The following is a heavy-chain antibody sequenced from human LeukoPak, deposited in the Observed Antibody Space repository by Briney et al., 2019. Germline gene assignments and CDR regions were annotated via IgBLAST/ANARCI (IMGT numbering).Heavy chain of an antibody. D-gene: IGHD3-22*01. CDR3: AKDPDNTRTNYYDSSGYYTRRNDN. CDR2: IIPILGIA. Sequence: ASVKVSCKASGGTFSSYAISWVRQAPGQGLEWMGRIIPILGIANYAQKFQGRVRITADKSTSTAYMELSRLRSEDTAVYYGAKDPDNTRTNYYDSSGYYTRRNDNWGQGTLVTVSS. V-gene: IGHV1-69*04. J-gene: IGHJ4*02. CDR1: GGTFSSYA.